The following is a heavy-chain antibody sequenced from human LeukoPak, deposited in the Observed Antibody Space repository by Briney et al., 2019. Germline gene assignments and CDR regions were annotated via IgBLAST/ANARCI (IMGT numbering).Heavy chain of an antibody. CDR1: GFIVSSNY. CDR2: IYSGGST. CDR3: AKGYFTWISITFDY. D-gene: IGHD5-12*01. J-gene: IGHJ4*02. V-gene: IGHV3-53*01. Sequence: GGSLRLSCAASGFIVSSNYMSWVRQAPGKGLEWVSVIYSGGSTYYADSVKGRFTISRDNSKNTLYLQMTSLRAEDTALYYCAKGYFTWISITFDYWGQGALVTVSS.